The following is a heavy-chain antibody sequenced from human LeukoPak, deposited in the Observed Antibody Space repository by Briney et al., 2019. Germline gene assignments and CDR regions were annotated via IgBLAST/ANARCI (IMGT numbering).Heavy chain of an antibody. CDR2: IRSSGSST. Sequence: GGSLRLSCAASGFTFSSYAMNWVRQAPGKGLEWVSTIRSSGSSTYYADSVKGRFTISRDNSKNTLYLQMNSLRAEDTAVYYCAKTYSSGWYPDYWGQGTLVTVSS. D-gene: IGHD6-19*01. V-gene: IGHV3-23*01. CDR1: GFTFSSYA. CDR3: AKTYSSGWYPDY. J-gene: IGHJ4*02.